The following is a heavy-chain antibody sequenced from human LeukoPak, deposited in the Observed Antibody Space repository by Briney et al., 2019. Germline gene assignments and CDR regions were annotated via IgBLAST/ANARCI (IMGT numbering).Heavy chain of an antibody. Sequence: GGSLRLSCAASGFTFSTYWMSWVRQAPGKGLEWVANIKQDGNEKYYVDSVEGRFTISRDNAKNSLYLQMNSLRAEDTAVYYCARDGVRIAVAELHTSDFDYWGQGTLVTVSS. CDR2: IKQDGNEK. D-gene: IGHD6-19*01. CDR1: GFTFSTYW. V-gene: IGHV3-7*01. CDR3: ARDGVRIAVAELHTSDFDY. J-gene: IGHJ4*02.